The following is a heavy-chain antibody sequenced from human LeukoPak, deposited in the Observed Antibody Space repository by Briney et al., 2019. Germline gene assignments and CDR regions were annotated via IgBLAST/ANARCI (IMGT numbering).Heavy chain of an antibody. D-gene: IGHD3-10*01. CDR3: AKDLYSSLSGSEVFDI. V-gene: IGHV1-18*01. Sequence: ASVKVSCKTSGYLFISYGINWVRQAPGQGLEWMGWISGHTGRATYAQKFQDRLTMTSDVPTTTAYMELTGLRFNDTAVYFCAKDLYSSLSGSEVFDIWGQGTRVTV. CDR1: GYLFISYG. J-gene: IGHJ3*02. CDR2: ISGHTGRA.